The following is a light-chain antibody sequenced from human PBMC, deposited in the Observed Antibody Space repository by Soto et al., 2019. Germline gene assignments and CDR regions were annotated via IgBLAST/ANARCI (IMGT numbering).Light chain of an antibody. CDR3: QHTDSTPHT. CDR1: PSIRNY. Sequence: DIQMTQSPSSLSASIGDRVTISCLARPSIRNYVSWYQQKPGTAPKLLIRAASTLQSGVPSRFSGSGSWTDFTLTISSLQIEDFATYFCQHTDSTPHTFGQGTNVEI. J-gene: IGKJ1*01. CDR2: AAS. V-gene: IGKV1-39*01.